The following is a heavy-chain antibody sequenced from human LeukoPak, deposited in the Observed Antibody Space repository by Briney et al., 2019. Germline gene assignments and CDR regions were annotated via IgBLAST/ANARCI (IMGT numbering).Heavy chain of an antibody. CDR2: IYYSGST. J-gene: IGHJ5*02. CDR3: ARWYYDILTGFPCWFDP. V-gene: IGHV4-59*01. D-gene: IGHD3-9*01. CDR1: GGSISSYY. Sequence: SETLSLTCTVSGGSISSYYWSWIRQPPGKGLEWIGYIYYSGSTNYNPSLKSRVTISVDTSKNQFSLKLSSVTAADTAVYYCARWYYDILTGFPCWFDPWGQGTLVTVSS.